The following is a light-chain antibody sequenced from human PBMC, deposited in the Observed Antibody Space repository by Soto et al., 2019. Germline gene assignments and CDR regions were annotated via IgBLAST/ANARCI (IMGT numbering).Light chain of an antibody. CDR2: EHN. V-gene: IGLV6-57*04. J-gene: IGLJ3*02. CDR1: SGSIASNY. Sequence: NFMLTQPHSVSESPGKTVTISCTRSSGSIASNYVQWSQQRPGSAPTTVVYEHNQRPSGVPDRFSGSIDSSSNSASLTISRLKTEDEADYYCQSYDSSNWVFGGGTKLTVL. CDR3: QSYDSSNWV.